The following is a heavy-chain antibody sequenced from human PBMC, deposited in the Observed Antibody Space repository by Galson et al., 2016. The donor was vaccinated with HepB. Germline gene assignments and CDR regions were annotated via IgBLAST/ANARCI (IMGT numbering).Heavy chain of an antibody. D-gene: IGHD3-22*01. CDR1: GFTFSSYA. Sequence: SLRLSCADSGFTFSSYATSWVRQAPGKGLEWVSTISGSGGATYYADSVKGRFTISRDNSKNTLYLQMNSLRAEDTAVYYCAKGPYDSSGYYWYGMDVWGQGTTVTVSS. J-gene: IGHJ6*02. CDR2: ISGSGGAT. V-gene: IGHV3-23*01. CDR3: AKGPYDSSGYYWYGMDV.